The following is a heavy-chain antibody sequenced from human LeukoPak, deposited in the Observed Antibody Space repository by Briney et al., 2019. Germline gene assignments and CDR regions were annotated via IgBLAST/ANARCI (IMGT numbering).Heavy chain of an antibody. V-gene: IGHV4-59*08. CDR3: ARLVDGANTRVDS. D-gene: IGHD4/OR15-4a*01. CDR1: RGPLSPDH. Sequence: PSETLSLTCTVSRGPLSPDHCAWIRQPPGKGLEWIGYIFYTGRARYNPSLEGRATLTVDMSKNQVSLKLRSVTAADTATYYCARLVDGANTRVDSWGQGTLVTVSS. J-gene: IGHJ4*02. CDR2: IFYTGRA.